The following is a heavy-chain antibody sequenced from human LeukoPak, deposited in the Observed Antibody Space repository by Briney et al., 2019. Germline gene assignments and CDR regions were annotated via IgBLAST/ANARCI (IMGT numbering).Heavy chain of an antibody. CDR1: GFTFSSYA. CDR3: ARDPSDGSGYYNGYFDY. V-gene: IGHV3-30*04. Sequence: GGSLRLSCAASGFTFSSYAMHWFRQAPGKGLEWVAVISYDGSNKYYADSVKGRFTISRDNSKNTLYLQMNSLRAEDTAVYYCARDPSDGSGYYNGYFDYWGQGTLVTVSS. D-gene: IGHD3-22*01. J-gene: IGHJ4*02. CDR2: ISYDGSNK.